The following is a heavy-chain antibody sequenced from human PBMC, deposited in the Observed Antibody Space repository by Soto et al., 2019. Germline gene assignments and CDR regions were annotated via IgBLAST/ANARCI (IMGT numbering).Heavy chain of an antibody. CDR2: ISFNGGTI. CDR1: GFTFSDYY. J-gene: IGHJ6*02. V-gene: IGHV3-11*01. Sequence: LRLSCAASGFTFSDYYMSWIRQARGKGLEWVSYISFNGGTIYYADSVKGRFTISRDNVKNSLYLQMNSLRAEDTAVYYCARESSMTTVTTAVASDVSGPATFVTLSS. CDR3: ARESSMTTVTTAVASDV. D-gene: IGHD4-4*01.